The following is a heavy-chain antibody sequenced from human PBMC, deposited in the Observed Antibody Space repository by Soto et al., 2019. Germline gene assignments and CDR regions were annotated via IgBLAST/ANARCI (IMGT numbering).Heavy chain of an antibody. CDR1: GFTFSSYG. Sequence: GGSLRLSCAASGFTFSSYGMHWVRQAPGKGLEWVAVIWYDGSNKYYADSVKGRFTISRDNSKNTLYLQMNSLRAEDTAVYYCARVLRYFDWQYGMDVWGQGTTVTVSS. CDR3: ARVLRYFDWQYGMDV. D-gene: IGHD3-9*01. V-gene: IGHV3-33*01. J-gene: IGHJ6*02. CDR2: IWYDGSNK.